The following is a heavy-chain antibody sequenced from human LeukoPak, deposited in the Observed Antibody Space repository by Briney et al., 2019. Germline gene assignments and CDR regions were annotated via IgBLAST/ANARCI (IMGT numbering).Heavy chain of an antibody. CDR1: GGSISSSSYY. CDR2: IYYSGST. V-gene: IGHV4-39*01. D-gene: IGHD5-18*01. J-gene: IGHJ4*02. CDR3: ARQLQLWLSGGIYDY. Sequence: PSETLSLTCTVSGGSISSSSYYWGWIRQPPGKGLEWIGSIYYSGSTYYNPSLKSRVTISVDTSKNQFSLKLSSVTAADTAVYYCARQLQLWLSGGIYDYWGQGTLVTVSS.